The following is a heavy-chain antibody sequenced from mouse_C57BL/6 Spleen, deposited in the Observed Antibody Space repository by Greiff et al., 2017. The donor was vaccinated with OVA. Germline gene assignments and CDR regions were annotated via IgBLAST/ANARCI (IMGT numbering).Heavy chain of an antibody. CDR1: GYTFTSYW. D-gene: IGHD1-1*01. V-gene: IGHV1-59*01. J-gene: IGHJ1*03. CDR3: ARSTVVATYPDWYFDV. CDR2: IDPSDSYT. Sequence: QVQLQQPGAELVRPGTSVKLSCKASGYTFTSYWMHWVKQRPGQGLEWIGVIDPSDSYTNYNQKFKGKATLTVATSSSTAYMQLSSLTSEDSAVYYCARSTVVATYPDWYFDVWGTGTTVTVSS.